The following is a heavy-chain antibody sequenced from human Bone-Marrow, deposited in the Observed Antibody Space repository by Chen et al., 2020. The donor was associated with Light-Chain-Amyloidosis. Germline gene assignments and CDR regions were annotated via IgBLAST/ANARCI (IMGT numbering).Heavy chain of an antibody. CDR3: AKDISYDDILPGYPADAFDI. V-gene: IGHV3-23*04. J-gene: IGHJ3*02. Sequence: EVQLVESGGGLLQRGGSLRLSCAASGFAFSSYAMSWVRQAPGKGLEWVSTISGSGGSRYYGDSVKGRLTISRDKSKNALFRQMNSRRAEDTAVYYCAKDISYDDILPGYPADAFDIWGQGTMVTGSS. CDR1: GFAFSSYA. D-gene: IGHD3-9*01. CDR2: ISGSGGSR.